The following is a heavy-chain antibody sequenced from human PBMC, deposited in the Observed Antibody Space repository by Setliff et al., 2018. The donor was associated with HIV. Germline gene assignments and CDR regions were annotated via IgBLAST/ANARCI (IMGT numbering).Heavy chain of an antibody. CDR3: AKTVPHSTAQDAFDI. J-gene: IGHJ3*02. CDR2: ISNSGKT. Sequence: SETLSLTCAVSGYSISTAYYWGWIRQPPGKGLEWIGYISNSGKTYYNPSLNSRVTLSADTSKNQLSLRLSSVTAVDTGVYYCAKTVPHSTAQDAFDIWGQGTRVTVSS. D-gene: IGHD2-2*01. V-gene: IGHV4-28*01. CDR1: GYSISTAYY.